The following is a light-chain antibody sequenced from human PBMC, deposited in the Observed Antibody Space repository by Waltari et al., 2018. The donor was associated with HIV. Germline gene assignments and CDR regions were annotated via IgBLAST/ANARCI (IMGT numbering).Light chain of an antibody. CDR3: QSADLSGTYWV. J-gene: IGLJ3*02. CDR1: ALPDQF. CDR2: QDT. Sequence: SYDVTQPSSVSVSPGQTARITCSGYALPDQFVYWYQQKPGQAPVLVIYQDTQRPSGIPELFSGSSAGTVATLTIRGVRTEDEADYHCQSADLSGTYWVFGGGTKLTVL. V-gene: IGLV3-25*03.